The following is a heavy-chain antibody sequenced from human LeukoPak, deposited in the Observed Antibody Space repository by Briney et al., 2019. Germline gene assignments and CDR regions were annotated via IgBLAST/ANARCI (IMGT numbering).Heavy chain of an antibody. CDR3: ARGRAAAYYDFWSGYSIDY. J-gene: IGHJ4*02. CDR2: IYHSGST. CDR1: GGSFSGYY. Sequence: SETLSLTCAVYGGSFSGYYWSWIRQPPGKGLEWIGEIYHSGSTNYNPSLKSRVTISVDTSKNQFSLKLSSVTAADTAVYYCARGRAAAYYDFWSGYSIDYWGQGTLVTVSS. V-gene: IGHV4-34*01. D-gene: IGHD3-3*01.